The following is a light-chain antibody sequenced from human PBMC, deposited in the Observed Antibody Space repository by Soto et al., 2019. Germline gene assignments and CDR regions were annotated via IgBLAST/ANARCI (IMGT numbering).Light chain of an antibody. Sequence: QAVLTQSPSASASLGASVKLTCTLSSGHSSYAISWHQQQPEKGPRYLMKLSSDGSHSKGDRIPDRFSGSSSRAERYLTISSLQSEDEDDDYCQTWDTGARVVFGGGTKVTVL. V-gene: IGLV4-69*01. CDR1: SGHSSYA. J-gene: IGLJ2*01. CDR2: LSSDGSH. CDR3: QTWDTGARVV.